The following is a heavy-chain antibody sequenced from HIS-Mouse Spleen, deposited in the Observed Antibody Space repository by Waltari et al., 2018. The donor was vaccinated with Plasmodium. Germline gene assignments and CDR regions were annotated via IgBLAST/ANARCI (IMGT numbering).Heavy chain of an antibody. CDR2: INPNSGGT. Sequence: QVQLVQSGAEVKKPGASVKVSCKASGYTFTGYYMHWVRQAPGQGLEGSGWINPNSGGTNYAQKFQGRVTRTRDTSISTAYMELSRLRSDDTAVYYCARVRRSIAARDDAFDIWGQGTMVTVSS. V-gene: IGHV1-2*02. CDR1: GYTFTGYY. D-gene: IGHD6-6*01. J-gene: IGHJ3*02. CDR3: ARVRRSIAARDDAFDI.